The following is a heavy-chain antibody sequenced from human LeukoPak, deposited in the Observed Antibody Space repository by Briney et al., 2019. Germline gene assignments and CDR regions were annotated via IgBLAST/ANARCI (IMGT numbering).Heavy chain of an antibody. Sequence: SETLSLTCTVSGGSIRSYYWSWIRQPAGKGLEWIGYIYYSGSTYYNPSLKSRVTISVDTSKNQFSLKLSSVTAADTAVYYCARAGYDILTGYYESWGQGTLVTVSS. J-gene: IGHJ4*02. V-gene: IGHV4-59*06. CDR2: IYYSGST. CDR1: GGSIRSYY. D-gene: IGHD3-9*01. CDR3: ARAGYDILTGYYES.